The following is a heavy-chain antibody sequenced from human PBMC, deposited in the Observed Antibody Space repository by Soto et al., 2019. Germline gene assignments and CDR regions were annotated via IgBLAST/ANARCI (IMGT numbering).Heavy chain of an antibody. Sequence: VSCKASGYTFTSYGISGVRQAPGQGLEWMGWISAYNGNTNYAQKLQGRVTMTTDTSTSTAYMELRSLRSDDTAVYYCAREEVTAFFDYWGQGTLVTVSS. CDR2: ISAYNGNT. CDR1: GYTFTSYG. CDR3: AREEVTAFFDY. J-gene: IGHJ4*02. V-gene: IGHV1-18*01. D-gene: IGHD2-21*02.